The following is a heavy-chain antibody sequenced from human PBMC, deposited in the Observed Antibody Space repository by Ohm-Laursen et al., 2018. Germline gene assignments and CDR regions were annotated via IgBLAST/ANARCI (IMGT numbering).Heavy chain of an antibody. V-gene: IGHV3-23*01. Sequence: SLRLSCTASGFTFSSYAMSWVRQAPGKGLEWVSSISSSGTMYADSVRGRFTISRDTSKNTLYLQMNSLRAEDTAVYFCAKSFRFYDSSGYYHFDYWGQGTLVTVSS. J-gene: IGHJ4*02. D-gene: IGHD3-22*01. CDR2: ISSSGTM. CDR1: GFTFSSYA. CDR3: AKSFRFYDSSGYYHFDY.